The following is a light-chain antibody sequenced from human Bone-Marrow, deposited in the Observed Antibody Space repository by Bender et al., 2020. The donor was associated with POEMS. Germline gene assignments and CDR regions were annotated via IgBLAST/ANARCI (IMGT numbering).Light chain of an antibody. CDR3: QSGDSSGTYVE. CDR2: KTS. J-gene: IGLJ2*01. V-gene: IGLV3-25*03. CDR1: ALPNQF. Sequence: ELTQPPSVSVSPGQTATITCSGDALPNQFTYWYQQKSGQAPVLVIYKTSQRPPGISERFSGSSSGTTGTLVISAVQTEDEADYYCQSGDSSGTYVEFGGGTKLTVL.